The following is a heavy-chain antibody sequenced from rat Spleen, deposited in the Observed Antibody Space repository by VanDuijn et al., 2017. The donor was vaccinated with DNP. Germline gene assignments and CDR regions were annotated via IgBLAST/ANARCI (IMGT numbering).Heavy chain of an antibody. CDR3: TTASTEGFAY. CDR1: GFTFNNHW. V-gene: IGHV5-31*01. CDR2: ISDDSGTT. D-gene: IGHD1-11*01. Sequence: EVQLVESGGGLVRPGGSLKLSCVASGFTFNNHWMTWIRQAPGKGLEWIASISDDSGTTYYRDSVKGRFTISRDNAESSLYLQMDSLRSEDTATYYCTTASTEGFAYWGQGTLVTVSS. J-gene: IGHJ3*01.